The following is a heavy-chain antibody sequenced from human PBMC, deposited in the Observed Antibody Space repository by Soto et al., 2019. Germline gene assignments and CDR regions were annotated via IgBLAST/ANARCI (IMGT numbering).Heavy chain of an antibody. CDR2: IYYSGST. CDR3: AREDVVVVAAEYYYYGMDV. D-gene: IGHD2-15*01. Sequence: SETLSLTCTVSGGSISSGDYYWSWIRQPPGKGLEWIGYIYYSGSTYYNPSLKSRVTISVDTSKNQFSLKLSSVTAADTAVYYCAREDVVVVAAEYYYYGMDVWGQGTTVTSP. V-gene: IGHV4-30-4*01. CDR1: GGSISSGDYY. J-gene: IGHJ6*02.